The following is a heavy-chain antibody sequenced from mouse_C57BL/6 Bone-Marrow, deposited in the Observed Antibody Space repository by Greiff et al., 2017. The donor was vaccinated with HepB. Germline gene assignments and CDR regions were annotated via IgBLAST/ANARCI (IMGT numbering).Heavy chain of an antibody. CDR2: IDPSDSYT. V-gene: IGHV1-69*01. D-gene: IGHD4-1*01. CDR3: ARRGGNWDYFDY. CDR1: GYTFTSYW. Sequence: VQLQQPGAELVMPGASVKLSCKASGYTFTSYWMHWVKQRPGQGLEWIGEIDPSDSYTNYNQKFKGKSTLTVDKSSSTAYMQLSSLTSEDSAVYYCARRGGNWDYFDYWGQGTTLTVSS. J-gene: IGHJ2*01.